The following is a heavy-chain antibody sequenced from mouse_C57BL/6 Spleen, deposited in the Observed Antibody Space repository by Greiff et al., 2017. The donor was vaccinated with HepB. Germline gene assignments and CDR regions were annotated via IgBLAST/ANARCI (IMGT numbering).Heavy chain of an antibody. CDR1: GYTFTSYW. CDR3: ARGGLRRWYFDV. V-gene: IGHV1-55*01. Sequence: QVQLKQPGAELVKPGASVKMSCKASGYTFTSYWITWVKQRPGQGLEWIGDIYPGSGSTNYNEKFKSKATLTVDTSSSTAYMQLSSLTSEDSAVYYCARGGLRRWYFDVWGTGTTVTVSS. J-gene: IGHJ1*03. D-gene: IGHD2-2*01. CDR2: IYPGSGST.